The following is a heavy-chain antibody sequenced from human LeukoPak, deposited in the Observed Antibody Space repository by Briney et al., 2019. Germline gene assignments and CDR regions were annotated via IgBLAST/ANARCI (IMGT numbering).Heavy chain of an antibody. CDR1: GGSISSSSNY. CDR3: TRHARVVPATGVDV. D-gene: IGHD2-2*01. J-gene: IGHJ6*02. CDR2: IYYSGTA. V-gene: IGHV4-39*01. Sequence: SETLSLTCTVSGGSISSSSNYWGWIRQPPGKGLEWIGSIYYSGTAYYNPSLKSRVTMSVDTPKNEVSLKVPSVTAADTAIYYCTRHARVVPATGVDVWGPGTTVTVSS.